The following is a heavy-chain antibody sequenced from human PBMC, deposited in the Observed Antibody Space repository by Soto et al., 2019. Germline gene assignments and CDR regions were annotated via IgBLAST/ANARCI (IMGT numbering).Heavy chain of an antibody. CDR1: GFSLSTSGVG. V-gene: IGHV2-5*02. J-gene: IGHJ4*02. CDR2: IYWDDDK. D-gene: IGHD3-22*01. CDR3: ARHYYYDSSGYHSHFDY. Sequence: QITLKESGPTLVKPTQTLTLTCTFSGFSLSTSGVGVGWIRQPPGKALEWLALIYWDDDKRYSPSLKSRLTITKDTSKNQVVLTMTNMDPVDTATYYCARHYYYDSSGYHSHFDYWGQGTLVTVSS.